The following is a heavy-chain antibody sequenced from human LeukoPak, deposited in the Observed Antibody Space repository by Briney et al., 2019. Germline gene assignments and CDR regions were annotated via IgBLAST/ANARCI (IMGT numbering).Heavy chain of an antibody. CDR1: GFSLRDFV. D-gene: IGHD2-15*01. CDR2: ISSPGSTI. Sequence: PGGSLRLSRAASGFSLRDFVRPWIRQAPGKGLESVSYISSPGSTIYYADSVRGRFTISRDNAKNLLYLQMNSLTPEDTAVYYCARRSGPHFYLDSWGQGTLVTVSS. CDR3: ARRSGPHFYLDS. J-gene: IGHJ4*02. V-gene: IGHV3-11*04.